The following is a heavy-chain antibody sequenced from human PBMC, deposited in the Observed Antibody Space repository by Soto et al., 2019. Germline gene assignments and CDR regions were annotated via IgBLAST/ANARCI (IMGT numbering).Heavy chain of an antibody. Sequence: QITLKESGPMLVKPTQALTLTCTCSGFSLTTSGVGGGWLRQPPGKALEWLALVYWADDKRYSPSLTNRLTLSRDTSKNQVVLTLTNVAPTDTGTYFCAHKGGFGYPESWGQGIMVTVSS. CDR1: GFSLTTSGVG. J-gene: IGHJ5*02. CDR3: AHKGGFGYPES. CDR2: VYWADDK. D-gene: IGHD5-18*01. V-gene: IGHV2-5*02.